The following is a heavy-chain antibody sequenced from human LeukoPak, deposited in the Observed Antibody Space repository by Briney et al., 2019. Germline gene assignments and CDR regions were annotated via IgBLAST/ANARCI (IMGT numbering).Heavy chain of an antibody. CDR1: GGSFSGYY. CDR2: INHSGST. CDR3: ARCGKKNYDFWSGHYYYYYMDV. Sequence: SETLSLTCAVYGGSFSGYYWSWIRQPPGKGLEWIGEINHSGSTNYNPSLKSRVTMSVDTSKNQFSLKLSSVTAADTAVYYCARCGKKNYDFWSGHYYYYYMDVWGKGTTVTVSS. D-gene: IGHD3-3*01. J-gene: IGHJ6*03. V-gene: IGHV4-34*01.